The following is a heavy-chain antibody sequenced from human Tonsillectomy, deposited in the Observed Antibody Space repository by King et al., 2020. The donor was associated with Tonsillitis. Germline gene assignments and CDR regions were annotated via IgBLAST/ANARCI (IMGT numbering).Heavy chain of an antibody. D-gene: IGHD6-13*01. Sequence: VQLQESGPGLVKPSETLSLTCTVSGGSISNYYWSWIRQPPGKGLEWIGYIFYSGLTNYNPSLKSRVTISVDTSKNQFSLKLTSVTATDTAMYYCARHELDHYYFYGMDVWGQGTTVTVSS. CDR3: ARHELDHYYFYGMDV. CDR1: GGSISNYY. CDR2: IFYSGLT. J-gene: IGHJ6*02. V-gene: IGHV4-59*08.